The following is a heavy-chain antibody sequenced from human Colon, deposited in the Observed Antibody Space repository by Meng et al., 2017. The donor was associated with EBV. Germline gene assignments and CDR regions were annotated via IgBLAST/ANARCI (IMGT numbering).Heavy chain of an antibody. CDR2: IYHCGST. J-gene: IGHJ4*02. V-gene: IGHV4-4*02. CDR1: DCSLSSRSW. CDR3: ARVGAYCGGDCYHPR. D-gene: IGHD2-21*02. Sequence: QVQLHEPGPGLCKTSGTLSLTCALSDCSLSSRSWWSWVRQPPGKGLELIGEIYHCGSTNYNPSLKTRVTISVDESKNQFSLRLSSVTAADTAVYYCARVGAYCGGDCYHPRWGQGTLVTVSS.